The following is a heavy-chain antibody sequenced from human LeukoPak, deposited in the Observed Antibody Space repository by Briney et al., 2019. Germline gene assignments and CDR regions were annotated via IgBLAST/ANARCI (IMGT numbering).Heavy chain of an antibody. CDR3: ARQGYNVTAGGDYFDY. CDR2: ISYSGST. V-gene: IGHV4-59*08. J-gene: IGHJ4*02. D-gene: IGHD1-14*01. CDR1: GFTFTNAW. Sequence: GSLRLSCAASGFTFTNAWMSWVRQAPGKGLEWIGYISYSGSTNYNPSLKSRVTISVDTSKNQFSLRLSSVTAADTAVYYCARQGYNVTAGGDYFDYWGQGTLVTVSS.